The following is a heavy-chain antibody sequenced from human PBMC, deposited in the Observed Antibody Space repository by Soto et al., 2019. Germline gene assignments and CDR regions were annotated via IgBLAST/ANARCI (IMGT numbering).Heavy chain of an antibody. CDR1: GFIFSNFA. Sequence: GGSLRLSCAASGFIFSNFAMSWVRQAPGKGLEWVSVISPNGENSFYSDSVKGRFVISRDNSKATVYLQMYSLKGEDTAIYYCAKDRKRGSGGAPDFDHWGLETPVTVSS. CDR2: ISPNGENS. J-gene: IGHJ4*02. D-gene: IGHD2-15*01. CDR3: AKDRKRGSGGAPDFDH. V-gene: IGHV3-23*01.